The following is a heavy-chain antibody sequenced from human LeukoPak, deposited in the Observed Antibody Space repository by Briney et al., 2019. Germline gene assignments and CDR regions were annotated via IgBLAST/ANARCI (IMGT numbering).Heavy chain of an antibody. J-gene: IGHJ4*02. CDR1: GFTFSSYG. D-gene: IGHD2-2*02. Sequence: GGSLRLSCPASGFTFSSYGMSWVRQAPGKGREWVSAISVSGGNTYYAVSGKGRFTIARDNSKNPLYLQMNSLRAEDTAVYYCAKDAGGYCSSTSCYSDYWGQGTLVTVSS. V-gene: IGHV3-23*01. CDR3: AKDAGGYCSSTSCYSDY. CDR2: ISVSGGNT.